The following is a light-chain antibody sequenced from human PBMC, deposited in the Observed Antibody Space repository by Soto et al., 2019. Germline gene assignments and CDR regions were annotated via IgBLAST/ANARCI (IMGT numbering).Light chain of an antibody. Sequence: SYFSWYQQKPGQAPRLLIHGASSRATGIPDRFSGSGGGRDFIITIIRREPDEFVVDYCQQYGSYSWTFGQGTKVDIK. V-gene: IGKV3-20*01. CDR2: GAS. CDR1: SY. CDR3: QQYGSYSWT. J-gene: IGKJ1*01.